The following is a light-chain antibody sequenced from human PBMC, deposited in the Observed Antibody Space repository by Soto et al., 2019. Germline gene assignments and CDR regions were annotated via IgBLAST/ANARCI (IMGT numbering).Light chain of an antibody. J-gene: IGLJ2*01. CDR3: QSYDSSLSVV. V-gene: IGLV1-40*01. CDR2: GNS. CDR1: SSNIGAGYD. Sequence: QSVLTQPPSVSGAPGQRVTISCTGSSSNIGAGYDVHWYQQLPGTAPKLLMYGNSNRPSGVPERFSGSKSGTSASLAITKLQAEDEADYYCQSYDSSLSVVFGGGTKVTVL.